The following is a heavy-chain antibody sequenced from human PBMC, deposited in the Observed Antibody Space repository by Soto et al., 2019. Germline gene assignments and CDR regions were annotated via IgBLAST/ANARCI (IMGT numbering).Heavy chain of an antibody. CDR1: GFTFSDNA. CDR3: AKSLSTAVNYGLDV. D-gene: IGHD2-2*01. J-gene: IGHJ6*02. Sequence: EVQLLESGGGLVQPGGSLRLSCGASGFTFSDNAMTWVRQAPGKGLEWVSSISDDGDSTYYADSVKGRFAVSRDNSKNTLFLHMNSLGAEDTAVYYCAKSLSTAVNYGLDVWGQGTSVTASS. CDR2: ISDDGDST. V-gene: IGHV3-23*01.